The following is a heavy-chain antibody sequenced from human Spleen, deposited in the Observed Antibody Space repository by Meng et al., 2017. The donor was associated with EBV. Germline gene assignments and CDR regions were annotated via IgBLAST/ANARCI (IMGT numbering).Heavy chain of an antibody. Sequence: QVRLVQSGGEVKKPGSSVKVSCKASGFTFTGYVISWVRQAPGQGLEWMGWITVYSGDTNYAQNFQDRVTMTTDTSTNTAYLELRSLRSDDTAVYYCARDYGSFTDSWGQGTLVTVSS. V-gene: IGHV1-18*01. CDR3: ARDYGSFTDS. J-gene: IGHJ4*02. CDR2: ITVYSGDT. D-gene: IGHD3-10*01. CDR1: GFTFTGYV.